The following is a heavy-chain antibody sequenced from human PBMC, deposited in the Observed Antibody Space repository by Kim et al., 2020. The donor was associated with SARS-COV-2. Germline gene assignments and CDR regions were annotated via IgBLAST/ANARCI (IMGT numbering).Heavy chain of an antibody. D-gene: IGHD3-22*01. CDR1: GFTFSSYW. CDR2: IKQDGSEK. CDR3: ARVGTDYYDSSGYYPPGWFDP. V-gene: IGHV3-7*01. J-gene: IGHJ5*02. Sequence: GGSLRLSCAASGFTFSSYWMSWVRQAPGKGLEWVANIKQDGSEKYYVDSVKGRFTISRDNAKNSLYLQMNSLRAEDTAVYYCARVGTDYYDSSGYYPPGWFDPWGQGTLVTVSS.